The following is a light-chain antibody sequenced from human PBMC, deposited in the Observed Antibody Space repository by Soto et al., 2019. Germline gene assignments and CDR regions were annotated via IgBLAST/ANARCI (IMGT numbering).Light chain of an antibody. CDR2: DVS. CDR1: SSDVGGYHY. J-gene: IGLJ3*02. CDR3: CSFAGSSTWV. V-gene: IGLV2-11*01. Sequence: QSALTQPRSVSGSPGQSVTISCTGTSSDVGGYHYVSWYQQHPGKAPQLMIYDVSKRPSGVPDRFSGSKSGNTASLSISGLQADDESDYYCCSFAGSSTWVFGGGTKLTVL.